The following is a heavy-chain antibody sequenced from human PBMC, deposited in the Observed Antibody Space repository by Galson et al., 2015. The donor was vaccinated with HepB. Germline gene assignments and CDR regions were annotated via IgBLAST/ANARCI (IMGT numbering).Heavy chain of an antibody. V-gene: IGHV1-18*04. J-gene: IGHJ4*02. CDR3: ARNVVAGHRQYYFDY. CDR2: ISAYNGNT. D-gene: IGHD6-19*01. Sequence: SVKVSCKASGYTFTSYGISWVRQAPGQGLEWMGWISAYNGNTNYAQKLQGRVTMTTDTSTSTAYMELRSLRSDDTAVYYCARNVVAGHRQYYFDYWGQGTLVTVSS. CDR1: GYTFTSYG.